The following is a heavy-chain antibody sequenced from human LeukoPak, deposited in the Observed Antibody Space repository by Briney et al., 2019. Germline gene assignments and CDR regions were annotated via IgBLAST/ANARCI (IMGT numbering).Heavy chain of an antibody. Sequence: PSETLSLTCTVPGGSISSSSYNWGWLRQPPGKGLEWIGSIYYGGSPYYTPSLTSRVTISVDTSKNQFSLKLSSVTAADTAVYYCARHARPSFRYGSGSFWGMDVWGQGTTVTVSS. D-gene: IGHD3-10*01. CDR3: ARHARPSFRYGSGSFWGMDV. CDR1: GGSISSSSYN. V-gene: IGHV4-39*01. CDR2: IYYGGSP. J-gene: IGHJ6*02.